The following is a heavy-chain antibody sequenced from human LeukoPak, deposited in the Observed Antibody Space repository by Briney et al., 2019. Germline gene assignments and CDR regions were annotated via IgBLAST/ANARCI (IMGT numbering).Heavy chain of an antibody. CDR2: ISSSTSTT. CDR3: ARARAGTYYPYYFDY. CDR1: GFTFSSYS. J-gene: IGHJ4*02. D-gene: IGHD1-26*01. V-gene: IGHV3-48*01. Sequence: GGSLRLSCAASGFTFSSYSINWVRQAPGKGLEWVSYISSSTSTTYCADSVKGRFTISRDNAKNSLYLQMNSLRAEDTAVYYCARARAGTYYPYYFDYWGQGTLVTVSS.